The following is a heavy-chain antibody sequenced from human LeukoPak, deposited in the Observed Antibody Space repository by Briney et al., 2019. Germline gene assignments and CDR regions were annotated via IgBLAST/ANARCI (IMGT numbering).Heavy chain of an antibody. Sequence: PGGSLRLSCAASGFTFSSYGMHWVRQAPGKGLEWVAVIWYDGSNKYCADSVKGRFTISRDNSKNTLYLQMNSLRAEDTAVYYCARDGGGSYYGDAFDIWGQGTMVTVSS. CDR2: IWYDGSNK. V-gene: IGHV3-33*01. CDR1: GFTFSSYG. J-gene: IGHJ3*02. CDR3: ARDGGGSYYGDAFDI. D-gene: IGHD3-10*01.